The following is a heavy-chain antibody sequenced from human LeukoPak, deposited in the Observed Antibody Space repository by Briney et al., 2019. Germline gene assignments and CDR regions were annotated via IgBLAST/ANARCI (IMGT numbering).Heavy chain of an antibody. V-gene: IGHV3-74*01. Sequence: PGGSLRLSCAASGFTFSRNWMHWVRQAPGKGLVWVSRINSDGSITNYADSVKGRFTISRDNAKNTLYLQMSSLRAEDTAVYYCAKDIPGYSVDYWGQGTLVTVSS. CDR1: GFTFSRNW. J-gene: IGHJ4*02. CDR3: AKDIPGYSVDY. CDR2: INSDGSIT. D-gene: IGHD5-24*01.